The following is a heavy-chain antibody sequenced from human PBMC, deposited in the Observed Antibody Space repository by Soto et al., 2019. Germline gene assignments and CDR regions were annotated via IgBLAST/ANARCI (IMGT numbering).Heavy chain of an antibody. Sequence: SETLSLTCTVSGGSISSSSYYWGWIRQPPGKGLEWIGSIYYSGSTYYNPSLKSRVTISVDTSKNQFSLKLSSVTAADTAVYYCARRRSHGSGSYYNPHYYYYYYGMDVWGQGTTVTVPS. V-gene: IGHV4-39*01. D-gene: IGHD3-10*01. CDR1: GGSISSSSYY. CDR2: IYYSGST. J-gene: IGHJ6*02. CDR3: ARRRSHGSGSYYNPHYYYYYYGMDV.